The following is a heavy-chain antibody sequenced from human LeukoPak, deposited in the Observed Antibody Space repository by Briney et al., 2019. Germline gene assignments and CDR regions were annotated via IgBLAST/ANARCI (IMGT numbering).Heavy chain of an antibody. V-gene: IGHV4-34*01. J-gene: IGHJ4*02. Sequence: SETLSLTCAVYGGSFSGYYWSWIRQPPGKGLEWIGEINHSGSTNYNPSLKSRVTISVDTSKNQFSLRLSSVTAADTAIYYCARDFGDHRIDYWGQGTLVTVSS. CDR3: ARDFGDHRIDY. D-gene: IGHD4-17*01. CDR1: GGSFSGYY. CDR2: INHSGST.